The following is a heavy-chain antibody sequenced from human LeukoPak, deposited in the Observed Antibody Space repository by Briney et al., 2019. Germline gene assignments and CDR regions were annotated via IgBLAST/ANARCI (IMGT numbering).Heavy chain of an antibody. CDR3: ARGKYSSSWYKDY. D-gene: IGHD6-13*01. J-gene: IGHJ4*02. CDR2: ISSSGSTI. V-gene: IGHV3-11*04. CDR1: GFTFSDYY. Sequence: GGSLRLSCAASGFTFSDYYMSWIRQAPGKGLEWVSYISSSGSTIYYADSVKGRFTISRDNSKNTLYLQMNSLRAEDTAVYYCARGKYSSSWYKDYWGQGTLVTVSS.